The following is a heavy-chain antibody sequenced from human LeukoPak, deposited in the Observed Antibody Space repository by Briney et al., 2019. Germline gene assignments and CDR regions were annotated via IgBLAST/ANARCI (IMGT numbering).Heavy chain of an antibody. V-gene: IGHV1-2*02. CDR2: INPNSGGT. D-gene: IGHD6-13*01. Sequence: ASVKVSCKASGYTFTGYYMHWVRQAPGQGLEWMGWINPNSGGTNYAQKFQGRVTMTRDTSISTAYMELSRLRSDDTAVYYCARVLNMPAAGNSFDYWGQGTLVTVSS. CDR1: GYTFTGYY. J-gene: IGHJ4*02. CDR3: ARVLNMPAAGNSFDY.